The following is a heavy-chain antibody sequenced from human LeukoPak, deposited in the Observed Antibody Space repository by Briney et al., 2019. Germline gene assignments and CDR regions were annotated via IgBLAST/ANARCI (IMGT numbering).Heavy chain of an antibody. V-gene: IGHV1-69*04. Sequence: RASVKVSCKASGGTFSSYAISWVRQAPGQGLEWMGRIIPILGIANYAQKFQGRVTITADKSTSTAYMELSSLRSEDTAVYYCARDIQYSGYGRGYYFDYWGQGTLVTVSS. J-gene: IGHJ4*02. CDR1: GGTFSSYA. CDR2: IIPILGIA. CDR3: ARDIQYSGYGRGYYFDY. D-gene: IGHD5-12*01.